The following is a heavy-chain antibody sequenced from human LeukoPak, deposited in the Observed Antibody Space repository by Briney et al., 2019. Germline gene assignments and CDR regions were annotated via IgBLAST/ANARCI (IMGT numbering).Heavy chain of an antibody. CDR3: AKLWPPYGSGSYQNSYYFDY. D-gene: IGHD3-10*01. CDR2: ISGSGGST. Sequence: GGSLRLSCAASGFTFSSYAMSWVRQAPGKGLEWVSAISGSGGSTYYADSVKGRFTISRDNSKNTLYLQMNSLRAEDTAVYYCAKLWPPYGSGSYQNSYYFDYWGQGTLVTVSS. CDR1: GFTFSSYA. J-gene: IGHJ4*02. V-gene: IGHV3-23*01.